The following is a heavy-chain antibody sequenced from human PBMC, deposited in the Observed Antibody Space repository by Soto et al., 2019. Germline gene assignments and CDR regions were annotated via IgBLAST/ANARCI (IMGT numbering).Heavy chain of an antibody. V-gene: IGHV2-5*01. CDR2: IYWNDDK. D-gene: IGHD2-2*02. CDR1: GFSLNTSGVG. Sequence: QITLKESGPALVKPTQTLTLTCSFSGFSLNTSGVGVGWIRQPPGKALEWLALIYWNDDKRYSPSLKSRLTITKDTSKNQVVLTMTTVAPLDTGTYYCAHRNRLTSCSSANCYSPPAFDLWGQGTLVTVSS. CDR3: AHRNRLTSCSSANCYSPPAFDL. J-gene: IGHJ3*01.